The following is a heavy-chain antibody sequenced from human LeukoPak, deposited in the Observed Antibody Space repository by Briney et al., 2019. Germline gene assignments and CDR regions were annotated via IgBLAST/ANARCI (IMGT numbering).Heavy chain of an antibody. D-gene: IGHD3-3*01. J-gene: IGHJ6*02. CDR3: ARDYDFLLGYYGMDV. Sequence: SQTLSLTCTVSGGSFSSGGYYWSWIRQHPGKGLEWIGYIYYSGSTYYNPSLKSRVTISVDTSKNQFSLKLSSVTAADTAVYYCARDYDFLLGYYGMDVWGQGTTVTVSS. CDR2: IYYSGST. V-gene: IGHV4-31*03. CDR1: GGSFSSGGYY.